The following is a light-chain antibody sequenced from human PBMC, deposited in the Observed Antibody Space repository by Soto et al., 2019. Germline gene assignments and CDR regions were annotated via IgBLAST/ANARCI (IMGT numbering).Light chain of an antibody. CDR2: WAS. J-gene: IGKJ3*01. CDR3: QQYYSTPLT. CDR1: QSVLYSSNNKNY. Sequence: DIVMTQSPDCLAVSLGERATINCKSSQSVLYSSNNKNYLAWYQQKPGQPLKLLFYWASTRESGVPDRFSGSGSGTDFTLTISSLQAEDVALYYCQQYYSTPLTFGPGTKVDIK. V-gene: IGKV4-1*01.